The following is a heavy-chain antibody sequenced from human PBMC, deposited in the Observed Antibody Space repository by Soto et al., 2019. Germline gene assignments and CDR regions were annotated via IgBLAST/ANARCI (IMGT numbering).Heavy chain of an antibody. D-gene: IGHD2-21*02. CDR3: ATLVYCTTHDCCDYFHYSTIAV. J-gene: IGHJ6*01. V-gene: IGHV4-4*02. CDR1: GDSINNTYL. CDR2: IYQTGGR. Sequence: QVQLQQSGPGLVKPSGTLSLTCFVSGDSINNTYLWSLVRQAPEKGLEWIGVIYQTGGRSYMPSRSGRTTLTVVWSKNQSKLTLTSVIAAHTAASYCATLVYCTTHDCCDYFHYSTIAVWGQGTAVTASS.